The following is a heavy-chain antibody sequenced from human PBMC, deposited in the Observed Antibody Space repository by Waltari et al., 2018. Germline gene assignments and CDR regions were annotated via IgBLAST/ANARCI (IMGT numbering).Heavy chain of an antibody. J-gene: IGHJ4*02. V-gene: IGHV4-39*07. CDR1: GGSIANSNSN. D-gene: IGHD1-26*01. Sequence: QLQLQESGPGLVKPSETLSLACTVPGGSIANSNSNWGWIRQPPGKGLEWIGSIYNGESTYHSPSLKSRVTISADTSKNKFSLKLSSVTAADTAVYYCVRERKVRATAHWGQGILVTVSS. CDR3: VRERKVRATAH. CDR2: IYNGEST.